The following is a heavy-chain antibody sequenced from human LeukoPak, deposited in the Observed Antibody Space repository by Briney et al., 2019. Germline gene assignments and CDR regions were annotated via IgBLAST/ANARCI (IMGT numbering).Heavy chain of an antibody. D-gene: IGHD6-6*01. CDR1: GGSVSSSNW. Sequence: SETLSLTCAVSGGSVSSSNWWSWVRQPPGKGLEWIGEIYHSGSTNYNPSLKSRVTISVDKSKNQFSLKLSSVTAADTAVYYCARVEAGSSHIDYWGQGTLVTVSS. V-gene: IGHV4-4*02. CDR2: IYHSGST. CDR3: ARVEAGSSHIDY. J-gene: IGHJ4*02.